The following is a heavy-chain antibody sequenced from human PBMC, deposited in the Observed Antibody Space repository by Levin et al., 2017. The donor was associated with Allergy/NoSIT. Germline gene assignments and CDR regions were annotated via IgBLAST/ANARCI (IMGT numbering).Heavy chain of an antibody. CDR2: IIPMFGKA. J-gene: IGHJ3*01. D-gene: IGHD6-13*01. V-gene: IGHV1-69*06. CDR3: ARDGARKGSWPYDAFAF. Sequence: SVKVSCKAFGGTLSNNAISWVRQAPGQGLEWMGGIIPMFGKATYAQQFQGRVTITADKSTSTAYMQLSGLRSEDPAVYFCARDGARKGSWPYDAFAFWGQGTLVAVSS. CDR1: GGTLSNNA.